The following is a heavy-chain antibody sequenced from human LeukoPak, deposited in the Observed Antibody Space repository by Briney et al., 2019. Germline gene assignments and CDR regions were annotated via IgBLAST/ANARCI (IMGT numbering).Heavy chain of an antibody. V-gene: IGHV4-34*01. CDR1: GGPFSGYY. CDR2: INHSGST. CDR3: ARGPYYDSSGYYSY. D-gene: IGHD3-22*01. J-gene: IGHJ4*02. Sequence: SETLSLTCAVYGGPFSGYYWSWIRQPPGKGLEWIGEINHSGSTNYNPSLKSRVTISVDTSKNQFSLKLSSVTAADTAVYYCARGPYYDSSGYYSYWGQGTLVTVSS.